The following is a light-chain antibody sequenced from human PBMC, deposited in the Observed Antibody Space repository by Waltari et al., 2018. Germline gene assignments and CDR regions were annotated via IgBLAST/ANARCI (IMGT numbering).Light chain of an antibody. CDR2: EVT. J-gene: IGLJ2*01. V-gene: IGLV2-8*01. CDR3: SSYAGSNNVI. CDR1: SSDVGSYNY. Sequence: QSALTQPPSAFGSRGQSVTISCTGTSSDVGSYNYVSWYQQHPGKAPKLMIYEVTKRPSGVPDRFSGSKSGNTASLTVSGLQAEDEADYYCSSYAGSNNVIFGGGTRLTVL.